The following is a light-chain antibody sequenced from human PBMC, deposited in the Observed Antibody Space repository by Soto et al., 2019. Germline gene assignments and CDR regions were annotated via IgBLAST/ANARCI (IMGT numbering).Light chain of an antibody. CDR3: SSYTTSSTWV. Sequence: QSALTQPASVSGSPGQSITISCTGTSSDVGVYNYVSWYQQHPGKAPKLMIYEISNRPSAVSNRFSGSKSGNTASLTISGLQAEDEADYYCSSYTTSSTWVFGGGTKLTVL. CDR2: EIS. V-gene: IGLV2-14*01. J-gene: IGLJ3*02. CDR1: SSDVGVYNY.